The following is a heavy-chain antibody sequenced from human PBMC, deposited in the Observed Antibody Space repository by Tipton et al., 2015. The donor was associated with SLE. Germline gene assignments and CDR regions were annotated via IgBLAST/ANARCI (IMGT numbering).Heavy chain of an antibody. J-gene: IGHJ3*02. CDR2: IYYSGST. CDR1: GGSISSYY. D-gene: IGHD4-17*01. CDR3: ARYDYGDPLGAFDI. V-gene: IGHV4-59*08. Sequence: TLSLTCTVSGGSISSYYWSWIRQPPGKGLEWIGYIYYSGSTNYNPSLKSRVTISVDTPKNQFSLKLSSVTAADTAAYYCARYDYGDPLGAFDIWGQGTMVTVSS.